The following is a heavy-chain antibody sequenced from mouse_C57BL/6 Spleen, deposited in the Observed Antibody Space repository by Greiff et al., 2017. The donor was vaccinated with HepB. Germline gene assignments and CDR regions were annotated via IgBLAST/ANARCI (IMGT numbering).Heavy chain of an antibody. J-gene: IGHJ2*01. CDR3: ARAPFWDGNFDY. V-gene: IGHV5-17*01. D-gene: IGHD4-1*01. CDR1: GFTSSDYG. CDR2: ISSGSSTI. Sequence: EVQGVESGGGLVKPGGSLKLSCAASGFTSSDYGMHWVRQAPEKGLEWVAYISSGSSTIYYADTVKGRVTISRDNAKNTLFLQMTSLRSEDTAMYYCARAPFWDGNFDYWGQGTTLTVSS.